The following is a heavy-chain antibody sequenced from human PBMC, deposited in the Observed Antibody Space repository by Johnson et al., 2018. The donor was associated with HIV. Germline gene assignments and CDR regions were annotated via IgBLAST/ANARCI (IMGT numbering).Heavy chain of an antibody. J-gene: IGHJ3*02. V-gene: IGHV3-20*04. CDR2: INWNGGSK. Sequence: EVQLVESGGGVVRPGGSLRLSCAASGFTFDDYGMTWVRQAPGKGLEWVSGINWNGGSKGYADSVKGRFTVSRDNAKNSLYLQMNSLGADDSAVYYCERVVKFNWSFAAFDIWGQGTMVTVPS. CDR1: GFTFDDYG. CDR3: ERVVKFNWSFAAFDI. D-gene: IGHD1-26*01.